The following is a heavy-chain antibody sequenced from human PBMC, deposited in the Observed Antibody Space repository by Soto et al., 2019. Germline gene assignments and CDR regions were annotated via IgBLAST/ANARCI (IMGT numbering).Heavy chain of an antibody. V-gene: IGHV1-8*01. Sequence: ASVKVSCKASGYTFTSYDINWVRQATGQGLEWMGWMNPNSGNTGYAQKFQGRVTMTRNTSISTAYMELSRLRSDDTAVYYCARVGGSSGWRYDAFDIWGQGTMVTVSS. CDR3: ARVGGSSGWRYDAFDI. CDR1: GYTFTSYD. CDR2: MNPNSGNT. D-gene: IGHD6-19*01. J-gene: IGHJ3*02.